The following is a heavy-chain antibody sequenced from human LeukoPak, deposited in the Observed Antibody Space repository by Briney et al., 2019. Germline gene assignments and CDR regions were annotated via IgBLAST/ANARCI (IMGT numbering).Heavy chain of an antibody. CDR3: ARGEVGATFFDY. J-gene: IGHJ4*02. CDR2: INHSGST. D-gene: IGHD1-26*01. Sequence: SETLSLTCAVYGGSFSGYYWNWIRQPPGKGLGWIGEINHSGSTNYNPSLKSRVTISVDTSKNQFSLKMSSVTAADTAVYYCARGEVGATFFDYWGQGTLVTVSS. V-gene: IGHV4-34*01. CDR1: GGSFSGYY.